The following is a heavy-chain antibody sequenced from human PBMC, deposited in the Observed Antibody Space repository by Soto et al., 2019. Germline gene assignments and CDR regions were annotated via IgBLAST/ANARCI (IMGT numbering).Heavy chain of an antibody. CDR1: GGSFSGYY. CDR2: INHSGSN. D-gene: IGHD3-16*01. Sequence: SETLSLTCAVYGGSFSGYYWSWIRQPPGKGLEWSGEINHSGSNNYNTSLKSRVTISVDTSKNQFSLKLSSVTAADTAVDYCAGGENPASFGGEYYSPYGMDVWGQGTTVTVSS. CDR3: AGGENPASFGGEYYSPYGMDV. J-gene: IGHJ6*02. V-gene: IGHV4-34*01.